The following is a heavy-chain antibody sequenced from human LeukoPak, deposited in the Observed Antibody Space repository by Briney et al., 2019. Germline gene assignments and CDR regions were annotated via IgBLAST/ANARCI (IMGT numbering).Heavy chain of an antibody. J-gene: IGHJ3*02. Sequence: GGSLRLSCAASGFTFSSYGMHWVRQAPGKGLEWVAVISYDGSNKYYADSVKGRFTISRDNSKNTLYLQMNSLRAEDTAVYYCARAERAVLRFLEWLPLGAFDIWGQGTMVTVSS. CDR2: ISYDGSNK. D-gene: IGHD3-3*01. CDR3: ARAERAVLRFLEWLPLGAFDI. CDR1: GFTFSSYG. V-gene: IGHV3-30*03.